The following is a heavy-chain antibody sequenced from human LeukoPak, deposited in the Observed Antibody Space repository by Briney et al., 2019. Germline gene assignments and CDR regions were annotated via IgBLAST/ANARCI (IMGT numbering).Heavy chain of an antibody. Sequence: ASVKVSCKASGYTFTGYYIPWVRQAPGQGLEWMGRINPNSGGTNYAQKFQGRVTMTRDTSISTAYMELSRLRSDDTAVYYCARGGRIAAAGLNRGYWGQGTLVTVSS. J-gene: IGHJ4*02. D-gene: IGHD6-13*01. CDR2: INPNSGGT. V-gene: IGHV1-2*06. CDR3: ARGGRIAAAGLNRGY. CDR1: GYTFTGYY.